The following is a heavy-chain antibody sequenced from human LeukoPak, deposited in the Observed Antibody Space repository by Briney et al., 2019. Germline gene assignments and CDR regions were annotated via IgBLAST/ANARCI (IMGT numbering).Heavy chain of an antibody. V-gene: IGHV3-53*01. Sequence: GGSLRLSCTASGFSVKDIYISWVRQAPGKGLEWVSVVYSGGSTYYGESVKGRFTMSRDNSKNKMYLQMNSLRVEDTAVYYCARDHISSGWYGGLDLWGQGTLVTVSS. D-gene: IGHD6-19*01. CDR1: GFSVKDIY. CDR2: VYSGGST. J-gene: IGHJ4*02. CDR3: ARDHISSGWYGGLDL.